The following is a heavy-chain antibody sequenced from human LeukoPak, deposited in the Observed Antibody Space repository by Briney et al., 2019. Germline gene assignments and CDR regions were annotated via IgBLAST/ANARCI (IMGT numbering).Heavy chain of an antibody. CDR3: ARGCSGGSCYESKFDP. D-gene: IGHD2-15*01. CDR1: GFTFSAYW. CDR2: IKQDGSEK. J-gene: IGHJ5*02. V-gene: IGHV3-7*01. Sequence: GGSLRLSCAASGFTFSAYWMTWVRQAPGKGLEWVANIKQDGSEKHYVDSAKGRFTISRDNAKNSLYLQMNSLRAEDTAVYYCARGCSGGSCYESKFDPWGQGTLVTVSS.